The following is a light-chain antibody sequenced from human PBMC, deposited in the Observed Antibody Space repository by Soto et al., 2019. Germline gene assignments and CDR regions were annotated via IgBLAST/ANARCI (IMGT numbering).Light chain of an antibody. V-gene: IGKV3-11*01. Sequence: EIVLTQFPATLSLSPGDRATLSCRASQSVPSYLAWYQQKPGQAPRLVVYDISNRATGIPARFTGSGSGTDFTLAISSLEPEDSAVYYCLQRNAWPRNTFGQGTKLEI. J-gene: IGKJ2*01. CDR3: LQRNAWPRNT. CDR1: QSVPSY. CDR2: DIS.